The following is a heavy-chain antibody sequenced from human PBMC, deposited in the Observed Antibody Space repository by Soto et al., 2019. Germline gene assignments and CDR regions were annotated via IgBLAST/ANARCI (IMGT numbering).Heavy chain of an antibody. V-gene: IGHV5-10-1*01. D-gene: IGHD2-15*01. Sequence: PGESLKISCKGSGYSFTSYWISWVRQMPGKGLEWMGRIDPSDSYTNYSPSFQGHVTISADKSISTAYLQWSSLKASDTAMYYWAKHPHPPTNFFRGGSCSSGYYSGRDVGGKGTTATVPS. CDR1: GYSFTSYW. CDR3: AKHPHPPTNFFRGGSCSSGYYSGRDV. CDR2: IDPSDSYT. J-gene: IGHJ6*04.